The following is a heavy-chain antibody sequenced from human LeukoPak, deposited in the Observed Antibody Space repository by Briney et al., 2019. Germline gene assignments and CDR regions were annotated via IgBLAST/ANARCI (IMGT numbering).Heavy chain of an antibody. Sequence: PSQTLSLTCTVSGGSISSGDYYWSWIRQPPGKGLEWIGYIYYSGSTYYHPSLKSRVTISVDTTKAQFFLTWSSVPAADTAVYYCASLWGATRGVYWGQGTLVTVSS. D-gene: IGHD1-26*01. J-gene: IGHJ4*02. CDR2: IYYSGST. CDR1: GGSISSGDYY. V-gene: IGHV4-30-4*08. CDR3: ASLWGATRGVY.